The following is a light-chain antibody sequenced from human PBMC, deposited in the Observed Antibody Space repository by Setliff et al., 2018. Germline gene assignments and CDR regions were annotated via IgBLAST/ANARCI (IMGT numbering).Light chain of an antibody. CDR1: SSDVGSYDF. CDR2: DVS. Sequence: LTQPASVSGSPGQSITISCSGTSSDVGSYDFVSWYQQHAGKAPKLIIYDVSNRPSGVSNRFSGSKAGNTASLTISGLQADDEADYYCSSYTSSSTYVFGTGTKGTV. V-gene: IGLV2-14*03. CDR3: SSYTSSSTYV. J-gene: IGLJ1*01.